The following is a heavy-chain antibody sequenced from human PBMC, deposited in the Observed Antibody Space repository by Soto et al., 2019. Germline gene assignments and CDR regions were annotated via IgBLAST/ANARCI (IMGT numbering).Heavy chain of an antibody. J-gene: IGHJ3*02. CDR1: GGTFSSYA. CDR3: ARGVVLVPAAIRVAFDI. V-gene: IGHV1-69*01. CDR2: IIPIFGTA. D-gene: IGHD2-2*02. Sequence: QVQLVQSGAEVKKPGSSVKVSCKASGGTFSSYAISWVRQAPGQGLAWMGGIIPIFGTANYAQKFQGRVTITADESTSTAYMELSSLRSEDTAVYYCARGVVLVPAAIRVAFDIWGQGTMVTVSS.